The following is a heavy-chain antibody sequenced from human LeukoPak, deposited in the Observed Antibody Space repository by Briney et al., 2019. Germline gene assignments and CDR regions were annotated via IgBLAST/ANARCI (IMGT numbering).Heavy chain of an antibody. V-gene: IGHV3-23*01. CDR2: ITLSGGST. D-gene: IGHD2-2*01. Sequence: GRSLRLSCAASGFTFSSYVMHWVRQAPGKGLEWVASITLSGGSTFYADSVKGRFTISRDNSKNTLYLQMNSLSAEDTAVYYCAKRGNPAVGHHYLDVWGKGTTVSVSS. J-gene: IGHJ6*03. CDR3: AKRGNPAVGHHYLDV. CDR1: GFTFSSYV.